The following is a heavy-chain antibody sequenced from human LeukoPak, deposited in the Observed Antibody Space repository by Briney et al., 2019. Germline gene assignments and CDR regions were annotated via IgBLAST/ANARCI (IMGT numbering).Heavy chain of an antibody. Sequence: GGSLRLSCAASGFTFSSYGMHWVRQAPGKGLEWVAVISYDGSNKYYADSVKGRFTISRDNSKNTLYLQMNSLRAEDTAVYYCAKAPGPVLRYFDWFFDYWGQGTLVTVSS. CDR2: ISYDGSNK. J-gene: IGHJ4*02. CDR3: AKAPGPVLRYFDWFFDY. CDR1: GFTFSSYG. V-gene: IGHV3-30*18. D-gene: IGHD3-9*01.